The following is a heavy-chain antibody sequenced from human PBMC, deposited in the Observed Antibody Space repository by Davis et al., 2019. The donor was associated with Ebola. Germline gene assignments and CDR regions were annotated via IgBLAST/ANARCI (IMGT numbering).Heavy chain of an antibody. Sequence: PGGSLRLSCAASGFTFSDYYMSWIRQAPGKGLERVSYISSSSSYPNYADSVKGRFTISRDNAKNSLYLQMNSLRAEDTAVYYCAIANRGAVADTGDYWGQGTLVTVSS. V-gene: IGHV3-11*06. J-gene: IGHJ4*02. CDR1: GFTFSDYY. D-gene: IGHD6-13*01. CDR2: ISSSSSYP. CDR3: AIANRGAVADTGDY.